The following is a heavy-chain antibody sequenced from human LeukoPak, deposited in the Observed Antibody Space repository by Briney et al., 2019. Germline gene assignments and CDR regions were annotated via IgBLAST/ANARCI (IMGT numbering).Heavy chain of an antibody. CDR1: GFTFSDYY. Sequence: GGSLRLSCAASGFTFSDYYMSWIRQAPGKGLEWVSYISSSGSTIYYADSVKGRFTISRGNAKNSLYLQMNSLRAEDTAVYYCARGVVPAANPWFDPWGQGTLVTVSS. V-gene: IGHV3-11*01. J-gene: IGHJ5*02. CDR3: ARGVVPAANPWFDP. CDR2: ISSSGSTI. D-gene: IGHD2-2*01.